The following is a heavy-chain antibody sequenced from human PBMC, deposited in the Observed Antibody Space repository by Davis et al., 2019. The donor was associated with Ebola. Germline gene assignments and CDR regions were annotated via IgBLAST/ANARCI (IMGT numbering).Heavy chain of an antibody. V-gene: IGHV3-23*01. D-gene: IGHD3-10*01. J-gene: IGHJ4*02. CDR3: AKGEGSGSYYKMLLGY. CDR2: ISGSGGST. CDR1: GFTFSDYY. Sequence: PGGSLRLSCAASGFTFSDYYMSWIRQAPGKGLEWVSAISGSGGSTYYADSVKGRFTISRDNSKNTLYLQMNSLRAEDTAVYYCAKGEGSGSYYKMLLGYWGQGTLVTVSS.